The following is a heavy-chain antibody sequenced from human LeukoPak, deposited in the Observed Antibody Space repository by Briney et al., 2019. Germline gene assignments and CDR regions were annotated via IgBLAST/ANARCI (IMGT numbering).Heavy chain of an antibody. Sequence: ESGPALVKPTQTLTLTCTFPGFSLSTSGMCVSWIRQPPGKALERLPRIDWDDDKYYSTSLKTRLTISKDTSKNQVVLTMTNMDPVDTATYYCARIRDSGSYYVLDYWGQGTLVTVSS. J-gene: IGHJ4*02. D-gene: IGHD1-26*01. CDR1: GFSLSTSGMC. V-gene: IGHV2-70*11. CDR3: ARIRDSGSYYVLDY. CDR2: IDWDDDK.